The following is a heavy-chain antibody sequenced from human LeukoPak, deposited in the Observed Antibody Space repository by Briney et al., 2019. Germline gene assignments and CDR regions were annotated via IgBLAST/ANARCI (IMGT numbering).Heavy chain of an antibody. D-gene: IGHD4/OR15-4a*01. Sequence: GGSLRLSCSASGFTFRSYAMHWVRQAPGKGLEWVAGIALDAYREYHADSVKGRFTISRDNSKNTLYLQMNSLRAEDTAVYYCARDFSGASRIDYWGQGTLVTVSS. J-gene: IGHJ4*02. CDR1: GFTFRSYA. V-gene: IGHV3-30-3*01. CDR3: ARDFSGASRIDY. CDR2: IALDAYRE.